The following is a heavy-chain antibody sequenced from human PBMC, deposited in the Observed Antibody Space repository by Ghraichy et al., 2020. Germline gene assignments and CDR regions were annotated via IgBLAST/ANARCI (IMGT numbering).Heavy chain of an antibody. Sequence: GGSLRLSCAASGFTFSDYYMSWIRQAPGKGLEWVSYISSSGSTIYYADSVKGRFTISRDNAKNSLYLQMNSLRAEDTAVYYCARVRYSSREDAFDIWDQGTMVTVSS. CDR1: GFTFSDYY. V-gene: IGHV3-11*01. J-gene: IGHJ3*02. CDR3: ARVRYSSREDAFDI. D-gene: IGHD6-13*01. CDR2: ISSSGSTI.